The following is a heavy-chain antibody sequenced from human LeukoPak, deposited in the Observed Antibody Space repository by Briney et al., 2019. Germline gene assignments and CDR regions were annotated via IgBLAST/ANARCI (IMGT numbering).Heavy chain of an antibody. D-gene: IGHD6-6*01. CDR2: IYYSGST. J-gene: IGHJ6*02. CDR3: ARVAPYSTSSQDKDGYYAMDV. Sequence: SETLSLTCTVSGGSISGYYWSWIRQPPGKGLEWIGFIYYSGSTNYNPSLKSRVTISVDTSKNQFSLKLSSVTAADTAVYYCARVAPYSTSSQDKDGYYAMDVWGQGTTVTVSS. CDR1: GGSISGYY. V-gene: IGHV4-59*01.